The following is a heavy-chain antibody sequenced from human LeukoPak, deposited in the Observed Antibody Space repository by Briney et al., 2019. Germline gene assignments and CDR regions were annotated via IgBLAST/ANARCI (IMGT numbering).Heavy chain of an antibody. Sequence: SETLSLTCAVYGGSFSGYYWSWIRQPPGKGLEGIGDINHSGSTNYNPSLKSRVTISVDTSKNQFSLKLSSVTAADTAVYYCARGSSIGGWFDPWGQGTLVTVSS. J-gene: IGHJ5*02. V-gene: IGHV4-34*01. CDR1: GGSFSGYY. CDR3: ARGSSIGGWFDP. CDR2: INHSGST. D-gene: IGHD6-6*01.